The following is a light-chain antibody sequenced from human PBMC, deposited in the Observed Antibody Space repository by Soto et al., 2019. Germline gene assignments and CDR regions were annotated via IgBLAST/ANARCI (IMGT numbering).Light chain of an antibody. Sequence: DIQMTQSPSTPSASVGDRVTITCRASQTISIYLAWCQQRPGEAPKLLIYDASTLESGVPARFSGSGSGTEFTLTISSLQPDDFATYYFQQYSSSSQTFGQGTKVEIQ. J-gene: IGKJ1*01. CDR2: DAS. V-gene: IGKV1-5*01. CDR1: QTISIY. CDR3: QQYSSSSQT.